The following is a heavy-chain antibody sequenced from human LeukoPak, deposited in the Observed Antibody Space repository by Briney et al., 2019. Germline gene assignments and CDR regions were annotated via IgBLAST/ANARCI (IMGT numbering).Heavy chain of an antibody. Sequence: SETLSLTCTVSGGSISSYYWSWIRQPPGKGLEWIGYIYYSGSTNYDPPLKSRVTISVDTSKNQFSLKLSSVTAADTAVYYCARGEQQLVYDYWGQGTLVTVSS. CDR1: GGSISSYY. V-gene: IGHV4-59*12. CDR2: IYYSGST. J-gene: IGHJ4*02. D-gene: IGHD6-13*01. CDR3: ARGEQQLVYDY.